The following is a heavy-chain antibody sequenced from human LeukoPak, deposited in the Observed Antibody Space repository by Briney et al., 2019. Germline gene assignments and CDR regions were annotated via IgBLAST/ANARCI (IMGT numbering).Heavy chain of an antibody. CDR1: GYSFTSYG. J-gene: IGHJ4*02. Sequence: AAVTVSCKASGYSFTSYGLSWVRQAPGQRVEWMDWISVYNGDTKFEQKLQGRVTMTTDTSTRPAYLELNRLTRDDADVVYCARRGNYYGSGSYYSGTDYWLQGTQVTVCS. CDR2: ISVYNGDT. CDR3: ARRGNYYGSGSYYSGTDY. D-gene: IGHD3-10*01. V-gene: IGHV1-18*01.